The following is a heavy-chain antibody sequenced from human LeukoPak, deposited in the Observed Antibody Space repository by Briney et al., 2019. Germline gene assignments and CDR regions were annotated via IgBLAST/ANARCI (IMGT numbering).Heavy chain of an antibody. CDR2: IYYSGST. Sequence: SETLSLTCTVSGGSISSSSYYWGWIRQPPGKGLEWIGSIYYSGSTYYNPSLKSRVTISVDTSKNQFSLKLSSVTAADTAVYYCARHYYSGYSGYDYDRKFDYWGQGTLVTVSS. J-gene: IGHJ4*02. V-gene: IGHV4-39*01. D-gene: IGHD5-12*01. CDR3: ARHYYSGYSGYDYDRKFDY. CDR1: GGSISSSSYY.